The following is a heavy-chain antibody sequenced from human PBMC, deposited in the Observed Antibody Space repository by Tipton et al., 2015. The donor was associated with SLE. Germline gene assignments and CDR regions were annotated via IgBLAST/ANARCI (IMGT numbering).Heavy chain of an antibody. CDR1: GFTVSSNY. CDR3: ARDAPFMIVVEGRAFDI. D-gene: IGHD3-22*01. J-gene: IGHJ3*02. CDR2: IYSGGRT. Sequence: SLRLSCAASGFTVSSNYMSWVRQAPGKGLEWVSVIYSGGRTYYADSVKGRFTISRDKSKNTLYLQMNSLRAEDTAVYYCARDAPFMIVVEGRAFDIWGQGTMVTVSS. V-gene: IGHV3-53*01.